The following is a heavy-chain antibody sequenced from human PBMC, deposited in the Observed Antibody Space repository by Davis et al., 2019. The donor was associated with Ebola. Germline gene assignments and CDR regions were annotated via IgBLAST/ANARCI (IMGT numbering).Heavy chain of an antibody. CDR2: IRSKANSYAT. D-gene: IGHD6-19*01. CDR1: GFTFSGSA. V-gene: IGHV3-73*01. Sequence: GGSLRLSCAASGFTFSGSAMHWVRLASGKGLEWVGRIRSKANSYATAYAASVKGRFTISRDDSKNTAYLQMNSLRAEDTAVYYCARGAYSSGWNPTYFDYWGQGTLVTVSS. J-gene: IGHJ4*02. CDR3: ARGAYSSGWNPTYFDY.